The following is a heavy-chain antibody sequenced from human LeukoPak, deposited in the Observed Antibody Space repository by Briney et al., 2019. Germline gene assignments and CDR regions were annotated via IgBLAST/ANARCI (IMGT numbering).Heavy chain of an antibody. CDR3: ARGVRLPRQQLVQNTEYFQH. V-gene: IGHV4-31*03. D-gene: IGHD6-13*01. J-gene: IGHJ1*01. Sequence: SETLSLTCTVSGGSISSGGYYWSWIRQHPGKGLEWIGYIYYSGSTYYNPSLKSRVTISVDTSKNQFSLKLSSVTAADTAVYYCARGVRLPRQQLVQNTEYFQHWGQGTLVTVSS. CDR1: GGSISSGGYY. CDR2: IYYSGST.